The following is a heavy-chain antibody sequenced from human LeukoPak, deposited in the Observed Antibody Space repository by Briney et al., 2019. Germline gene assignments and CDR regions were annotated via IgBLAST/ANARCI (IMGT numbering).Heavy chain of an antibody. J-gene: IGHJ5*02. Sequence: ASVKVSCKASGYTFTNYAMHWVRQAPGQRLEWMGWINAGNGNTKYSQKFQGRVTITRDTSASTAYMELSSLRSEDTAVYYCARDRGVVRGVTNNWFDPWGQGTLVTVSS. D-gene: IGHD3-10*01. V-gene: IGHV1-3*01. CDR3: ARDRGVVRGVTNNWFDP. CDR2: INAGNGNT. CDR1: GYTFTNYA.